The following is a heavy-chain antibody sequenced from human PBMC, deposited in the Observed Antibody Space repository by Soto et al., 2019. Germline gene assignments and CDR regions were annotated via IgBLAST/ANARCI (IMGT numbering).Heavy chain of an antibody. J-gene: IGHJ4*02. D-gene: IGHD1-26*01. CDR2: ISNNGRST. V-gene: IGHV3-64*01. CDR3: AREARGSGIYYDY. Sequence: EVQLVESGGGLVQPGGSLRLSCAASGFTFSSYAMHWVRQAPGKGLEYVSAISNNGRSTYYANSVKGRFTISRDNSKNTLYLQMGSLIAEDMAVYYCAREARGSGIYYDYWGQGTLVTVSS. CDR1: GFTFSSYA.